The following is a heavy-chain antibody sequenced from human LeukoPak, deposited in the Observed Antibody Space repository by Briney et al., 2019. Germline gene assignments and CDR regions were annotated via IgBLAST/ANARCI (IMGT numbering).Heavy chain of an antibody. J-gene: IGHJ4*02. D-gene: IGHD6-6*01. CDR2: ISSSSSYI. V-gene: IGHV3-21*01. CDR1: GFTFSSYN. Sequence: AGGSLRLSCAASGFTFSSYNMNWVRQAPGKGLEWVSSISSSSSYIYYADSVKGRFTISRDNAKNSLYLQMNSLRAEDTAVYYCARGVAARNYFDYWGQGTLVTVSS. CDR3: ARGVAARNYFDY.